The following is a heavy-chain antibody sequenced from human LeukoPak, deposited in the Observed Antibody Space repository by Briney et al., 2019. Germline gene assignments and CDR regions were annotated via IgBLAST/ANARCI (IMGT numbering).Heavy chain of an antibody. CDR1: GFTLSGYW. CDR2: IKQDGSEK. D-gene: IGHD6-19*01. J-gene: IGHJ4*02. V-gene: IGHV3-7*04. Sequence: PGGSLRLSCAASGFTLSGYWMSWVRQAPGKGLEWVANIKQDGSEKYYVDSVKGRFTISRDNAKNSLYLQMNSLRAEDTAVYYCARVPHSYSSGWLAYFDYWGQGTLVPVSS. CDR3: ARVPHSYSSGWLAYFDY.